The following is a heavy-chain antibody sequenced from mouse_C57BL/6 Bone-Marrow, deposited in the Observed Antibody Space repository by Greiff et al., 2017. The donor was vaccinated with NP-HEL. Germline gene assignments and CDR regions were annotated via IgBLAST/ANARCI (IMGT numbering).Heavy chain of an antibody. D-gene: IGHD2-3*01. V-gene: IGHV1-15*01. Sequence: VQLQQSGAELVRPGASVTLSCKASGYTFTDYEMHWVKQTPVHGLEWIGAIDPETGGTAYNQKFKGKAILTADKSSSTAYMELRSLTSEDSAVYYCTRRGLLLYAMDYWGQGTSVTVSS. CDR1: GYTFTDYE. CDR3: TRRGLLLYAMDY. CDR2: IDPETGGT. J-gene: IGHJ4*01.